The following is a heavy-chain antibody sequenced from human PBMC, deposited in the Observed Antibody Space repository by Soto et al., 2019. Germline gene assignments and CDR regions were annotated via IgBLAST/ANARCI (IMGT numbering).Heavy chain of an antibody. V-gene: IGHV4-39*01. J-gene: IGHJ5*02. D-gene: IGHD6-25*01. CDR1: GYSISSSHYY. CDR3: GRRKATAASGFAP. Sequence: SETLSLTCTVSGYSISSSHYYWGWIRQPPGKGLEWIGSIYYSGSTYYNPSLKSRVAIFVDTSSNQFSLKLSSLTAADTAVYYWGRRKATAASGFAPWGQGPLVTV. CDR2: IYYSGST.